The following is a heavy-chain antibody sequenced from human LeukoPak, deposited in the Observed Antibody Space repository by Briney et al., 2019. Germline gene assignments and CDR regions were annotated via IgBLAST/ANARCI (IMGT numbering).Heavy chain of an antibody. V-gene: IGHV4-39*01. Sequence: PSETLSLTCTVSGGSISSSSYYWGWIRQPPRKGLEWIGSIYYSGSSYYNPSLKSRVTISVDTSKNQFSLKLSSVTAADTAVYYCASLRERSYYARGFDYWGQGTLVTVSS. J-gene: IGHJ4*02. CDR2: IYYSGSS. CDR3: ASLRERSYYARGFDY. D-gene: IGHD3-3*01. CDR1: GGSISSSSYY.